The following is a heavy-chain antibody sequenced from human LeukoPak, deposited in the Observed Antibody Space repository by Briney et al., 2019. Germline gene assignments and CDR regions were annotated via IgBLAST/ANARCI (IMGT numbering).Heavy chain of an antibody. CDR1: GFTFTSYG. J-gene: IGHJ4*02. V-gene: IGHV3-30*18. CDR2: ISNDGNKK. CDR3: TKDYYYGSGSYTDY. Sequence: GRSLRLSCAAPGFTFTSYGMHWVRQAPGKRLEWVAAISNDGNKKYYSDSVKGRFTISRDNSKTTLYLQMNSLRVEDTAVYYCTKDYYYGSGSYTDYWGQGTLVTVSS. D-gene: IGHD3-10*01.